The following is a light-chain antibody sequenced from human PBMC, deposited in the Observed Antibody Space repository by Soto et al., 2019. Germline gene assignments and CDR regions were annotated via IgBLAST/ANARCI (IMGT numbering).Light chain of an antibody. V-gene: IGKV1-5*03. CDR1: QSISIW. CDR3: QQFTAYSGT. Sequence: DIQMTQSPSTLSASVGDRVTITCRASQSISIWLAWYQQKPGKAPKLLIYKASSLQSGVPSRFSGTGSGTEFTLTISSLQPDDFATYYCQQFTAYSGTFGQGTKVDIK. J-gene: IGKJ1*01. CDR2: KAS.